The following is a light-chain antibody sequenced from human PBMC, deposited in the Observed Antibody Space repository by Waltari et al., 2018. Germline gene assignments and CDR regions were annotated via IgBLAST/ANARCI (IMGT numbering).Light chain of an antibody. CDR1: TSNIGSNP. Sequence: QSVLTQPPSASGTPGQRVTISCSGSTSNIGSNPVNWYQRLPGTAPKLLIYSNEQRPTGVPDRFSGSKSGTSASLAISGLQSEDEADYYCAVWHDSLKGVLFGGGTKLTVL. J-gene: IGLJ2*01. CDR3: AVWHDSLKGVL. CDR2: SNE. V-gene: IGLV1-44*01.